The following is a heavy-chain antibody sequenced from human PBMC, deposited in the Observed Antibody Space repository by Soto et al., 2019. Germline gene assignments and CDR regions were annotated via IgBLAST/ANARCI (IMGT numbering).Heavy chain of an antibody. CDR2: IKPGGSDL. CDR3: ARQISYVCDF. Sequence: GESLKISCKGVGYRLDDAWIGWVRQMPGKGLEWMGIIKPGGSDLRYSPSFRGHVTISADAAVNTAYLQWDSLKASDSAIYYCARQISYVCDFWGHGTLVTVSS. CDR1: GYRLDDAW. D-gene: IGHD3-16*01. V-gene: IGHV5-51*01. J-gene: IGHJ4*03.